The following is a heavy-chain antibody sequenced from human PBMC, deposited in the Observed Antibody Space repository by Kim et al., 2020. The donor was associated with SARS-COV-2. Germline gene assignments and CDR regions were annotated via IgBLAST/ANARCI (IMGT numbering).Heavy chain of an antibody. D-gene: IGHD3-10*01. Sequence: SETLSLTCAVYGGSFSGYYWSWIRQPPGKGLEWIGEINHSGSTNYNPSLKSRVTISVDTAKNQFSLKLSSVTAADTAVYYCARHDLWFGGVDYWGQGTLVTVSS. CDR2: INHSGST. J-gene: IGHJ4*02. V-gene: IGHV4-34*01. CDR1: GGSFSGYY. CDR3: ARHDLWFGGVDY.